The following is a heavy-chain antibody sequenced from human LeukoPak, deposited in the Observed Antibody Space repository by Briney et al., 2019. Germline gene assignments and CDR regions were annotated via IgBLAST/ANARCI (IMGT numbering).Heavy chain of an antibody. Sequence: GSLRLSCVASGFTFTNYGMGWVRQAPGKGLEWVSAISGTGGRAYYADSAKGRLTISKDDSKNTLYLQMNSLRAEDTAVYYCAKEGGFQLPFDSWGQGTLVTVSS. CDR3: AKEGGFQLPFDS. J-gene: IGHJ4*02. CDR1: GFTFTNYG. D-gene: IGHD2-2*01. CDR2: ISGTGGRA. V-gene: IGHV3-23*01.